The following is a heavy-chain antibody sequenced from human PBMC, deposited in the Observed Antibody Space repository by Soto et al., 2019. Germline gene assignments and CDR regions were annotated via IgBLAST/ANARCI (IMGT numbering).Heavy chain of an antibody. J-gene: IGHJ3*02. CDR2: IYYSGST. CDR3: ARASLSYCTNGVCYIRAYDI. Sequence: SETLSLTCTVSGCSISSYYWSWIRQPPGKGLEWIGYIYYSGSTNYNPSLKSRVTISVDTSKNQFSLKLSSVTAADTAVYYCARASLSYCTNGVCYIRAYDIWGQGTMVTVSS. V-gene: IGHV4-59*08. CDR1: GCSISSYY. D-gene: IGHD2-8*01.